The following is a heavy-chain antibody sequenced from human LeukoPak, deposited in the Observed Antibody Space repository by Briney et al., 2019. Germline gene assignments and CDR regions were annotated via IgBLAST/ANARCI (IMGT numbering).Heavy chain of an antibody. CDR1: GGSISSYY. CDR2: IYTTGST. CDR3: AREGAEVRGVLVKYYFDY. V-gene: IGHV4-4*07. J-gene: IGHJ4*02. D-gene: IGHD3-10*01. Sequence: SETLSLTCTASGGSISSYYWNWLRQPAAKGLEWIGRIYTTGSTNYNPSLKSRVTMSVDTSKNQFSLKLTSVTAADTAVYYCAREGAEVRGVLVKYYFDYWGQGALVTVSS.